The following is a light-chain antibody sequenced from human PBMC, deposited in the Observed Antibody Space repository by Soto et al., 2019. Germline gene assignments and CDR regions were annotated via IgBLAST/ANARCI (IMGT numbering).Light chain of an antibody. Sequence: EIVMTQSPATLSVSPGDRATFSCRASQSVSSNLAWYQQKPGQAPRLLIYGASIRATGIPARFSGSGSGTEFTLTISSLQSEDFEVYYCKHYNNWPPWTFGQGIKVEIX. CDR3: KHYNNWPPWT. V-gene: IGKV3-15*01. J-gene: IGKJ1*01. CDR2: GAS. CDR1: QSVSSN.